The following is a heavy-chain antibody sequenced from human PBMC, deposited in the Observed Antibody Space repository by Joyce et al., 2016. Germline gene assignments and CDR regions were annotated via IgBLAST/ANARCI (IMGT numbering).Heavy chain of an antibody. D-gene: IGHD3-16*01. J-gene: IGHJ4*02. CDR1: GYTFTTSS. CDR2: ISTFNGYT. V-gene: IGHV1-18*01. CDR3: ARGDYPRYFDY. Sequence: QIHLLQSGAEVKRPGASVRVSCLSSGYTFTTSSITWVRQAPGQGLEWVGRISTFNGYTTYGQRLQGRVTMTTDTSTSTAFMELRSLTSDDTAVYYCARGDYPRYFDYWGQGTLVTVSS.